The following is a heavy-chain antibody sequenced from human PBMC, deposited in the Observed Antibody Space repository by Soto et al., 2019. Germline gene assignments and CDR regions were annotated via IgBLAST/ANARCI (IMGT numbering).Heavy chain of an antibody. J-gene: IGHJ6*02. D-gene: IGHD3-10*01. CDR2: IIPIFGTA. CDR1: GGTFSSYA. CDR3: ARSRYYYGSGSYYHPMDV. Sequence: QVQLVQSGAEVQKPGSSVKVSCKASGGTFSSYAISWVRQAPGQGLEWMGGIIPIFGTANYAQKFQGRVTITADESTSTAYMELSSLRSEDTAVYYCARSRYYYGSGSYYHPMDVWGQGTTVTVSS. V-gene: IGHV1-69*01.